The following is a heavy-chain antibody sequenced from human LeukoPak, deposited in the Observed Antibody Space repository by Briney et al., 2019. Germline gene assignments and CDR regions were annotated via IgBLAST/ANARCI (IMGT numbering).Heavy chain of an antibody. CDR1: GYTFTSYY. CDR3: ARVRGYYDSSGPRDY. J-gene: IGHJ4*02. CDR2: INPSGGST. Sequence: ASVKVSCKASGYTFTSYYMHWVRQAPGQGLEWMGIINPSGGSTSYAQKFQGRVTMTRDTSTSTVYMELSSLRPDDTAVYYCARVRGYYDSSGPRDYWGQGTLVTVSS. V-gene: IGHV1-46*01. D-gene: IGHD3-22*01.